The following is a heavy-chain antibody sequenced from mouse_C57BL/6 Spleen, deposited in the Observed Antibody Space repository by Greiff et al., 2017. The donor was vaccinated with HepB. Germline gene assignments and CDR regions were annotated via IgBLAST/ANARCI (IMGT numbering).Heavy chain of an antibody. CDR1: GFTFSDYG. V-gene: IGHV5-17*01. Sequence: VQLKESGGGLVKPGGSLKLSCAASGFTFSDYGMHWVRQAPEKGLEWVAYISSGSSTIYYADTVKGRFTISRDNAKNTLFLQMTSLRSEDTAMYYCARGTGARGYYYAMDYWGQGTSVTVSS. D-gene: IGHD4-1*01. J-gene: IGHJ4*01. CDR3: ARGTGARGYYYAMDY. CDR2: ISSGSSTI.